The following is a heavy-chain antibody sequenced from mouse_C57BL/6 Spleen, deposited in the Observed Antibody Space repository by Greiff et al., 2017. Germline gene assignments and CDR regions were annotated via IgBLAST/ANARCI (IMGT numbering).Heavy chain of an antibody. J-gene: IGHJ4*01. CDR1: GFNIKDYY. D-gene: IGHD1-1*01. CDR3: TTDYGSSYDAMDY. V-gene: IGHV14-1*01. Sequence: EVQLKESGAELVRPGASVKLSCTASGFNIKDYYMHWVKQRPEQGLEWIGRIDPEDGDTEYAPKFQGKATMTADTSSNTAYLQLSSLTSEDTAVYYCTTDYGSSYDAMDYWGQGTSVTVSS. CDR2: IDPEDGDT.